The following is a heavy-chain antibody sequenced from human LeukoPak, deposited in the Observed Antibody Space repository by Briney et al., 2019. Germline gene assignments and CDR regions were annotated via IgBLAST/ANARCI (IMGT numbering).Heavy chain of an antibody. J-gene: IGHJ4*02. CDR3: AKDRFEYDSSGYYGD. CDR2: ISYDGSNK. D-gene: IGHD3-22*01. V-gene: IGHV3-30*18. Sequence: GGSLRLSCAASGFTFSSYGMHWVRQAPGKGLEWVAVISYDGSNKYYADSVKGRITISRDNSKNTLYLQMNSLRAEDTAVYYCAKDRFEYDSSGYYGDWGQGTLVTVSS. CDR1: GFTFSSYG.